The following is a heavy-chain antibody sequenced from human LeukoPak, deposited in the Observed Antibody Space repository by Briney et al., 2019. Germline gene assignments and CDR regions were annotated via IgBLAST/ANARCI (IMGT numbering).Heavy chain of an antibody. Sequence: GGTLRLSCAASGFTFSSYGMSWVRQAPGKGLEWVSAISGSGGSTYYADSVKGRFTISRDNSKNTLYLQMNSLRAEDTAVYYCAKDITYYYDSSGYYYVEGAFDIWGQGTMVTVSS. V-gene: IGHV3-23*01. CDR2: ISGSGGST. D-gene: IGHD3-22*01. J-gene: IGHJ3*02. CDR3: AKDITYYYDSSGYYYVEGAFDI. CDR1: GFTFSSYG.